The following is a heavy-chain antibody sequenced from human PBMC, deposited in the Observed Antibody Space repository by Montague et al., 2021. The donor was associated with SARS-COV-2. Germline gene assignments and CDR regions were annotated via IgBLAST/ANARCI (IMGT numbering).Heavy chain of an antibody. D-gene: IGHD3-22*01. CDR2: IYHTGST. J-gene: IGHJ3*02. Sequence: TLSLTCTVSGGSISSGGYYWSWIRQHPGKGPEWIGYIYHTGSTHYXPSLKSRVTISKETSKSHFSLNLSSVTAADSAVYYCARDSGYYDSSGYSYDAFDIWGQGTKVTVSS. CDR3: ARDSGYYDSSGYSYDAFDI. CDR1: GGSISSGGYY. V-gene: IGHV4-31*03.